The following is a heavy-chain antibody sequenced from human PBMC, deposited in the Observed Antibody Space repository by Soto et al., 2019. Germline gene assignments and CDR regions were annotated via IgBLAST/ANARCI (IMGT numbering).Heavy chain of an antibody. CDR1: GYTFTSYY. Sequence: ASVKVSCKASGYTFTSYYMHWVRQAPGQGLEWMGIINPSGGSTSYAQKFQGRVTMTRDTSTSTVYMELSSLRSEDTAVYYCAAPGIAFTGIPQPFDYWGQGTLVTVSS. CDR2: INPSGGST. CDR3: AAPGIAFTGIPQPFDY. D-gene: IGHD6-19*01. J-gene: IGHJ4*02. V-gene: IGHV1-46*03.